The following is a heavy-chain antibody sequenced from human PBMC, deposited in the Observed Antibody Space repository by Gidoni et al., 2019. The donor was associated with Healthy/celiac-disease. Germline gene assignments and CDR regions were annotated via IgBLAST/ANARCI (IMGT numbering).Heavy chain of an antibody. J-gene: IGHJ4*02. Sequence: QVQLQESGPGLVKPSANLSLTCTVPGGSISSYYWSWIRQPPGKGLEWLGYIYYSGSTNYNPSLKGRVTISVDTSKNQFSLKLSSVTAADTAVYYCATYGDQYYFDYWGQGTLVTVSS. V-gene: IGHV4-59*08. CDR1: GGSISSYY. CDR2: IYYSGST. CDR3: ATYGDQYYFDY. D-gene: IGHD4-17*01.